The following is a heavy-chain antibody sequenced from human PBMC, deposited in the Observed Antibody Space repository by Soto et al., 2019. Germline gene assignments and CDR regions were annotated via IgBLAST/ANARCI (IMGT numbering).Heavy chain of an antibody. J-gene: IGHJ4*02. CDR1: GGTFSSYA. V-gene: IGHV1-69*06. Sequence: ASVQVSFPASGGTFSSYAISWVRQAPGQGLEWMGGIIPIFGTANYAQKFQGRVTITADKSTNTAYMELSSLRSEDTAVYYCAGGPDYYGSGSPTYFDYWGQGTRVTVSS. CDR2: IIPIFGTA. D-gene: IGHD3-10*01. CDR3: AGGPDYYGSGSPTYFDY.